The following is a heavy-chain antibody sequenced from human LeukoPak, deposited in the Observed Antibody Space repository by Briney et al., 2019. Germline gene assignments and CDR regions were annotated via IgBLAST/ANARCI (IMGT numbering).Heavy chain of an antibody. V-gene: IGHV1-2*02. J-gene: IGHJ4*02. Sequence: ASVKVSCKASGYTFTGYYMHWVRQAPGQGLEWMGWINPNSGGTNYAQRFQGRVTMTRDTSISTAYMELSRLRSDDTAVYHCARDPPYSSGLAGFDYWGQGTLVTVSS. CDR3: ARDPPYSSGLAGFDY. D-gene: IGHD6-19*01. CDR1: GYTFTGYY. CDR2: INPNSGGT.